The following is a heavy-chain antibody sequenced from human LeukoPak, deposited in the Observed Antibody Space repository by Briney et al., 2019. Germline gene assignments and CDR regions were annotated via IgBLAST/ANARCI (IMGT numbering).Heavy chain of an antibody. CDR1: GFTFSSYG. D-gene: IGHD6-19*01. CDR2: IWYDGSNK. Sequence: GGSLRLSCAASGFTFSSYGMHWVRQAPGKGLEWVAVIWYDGSNKYYADSVKGRFTISRDNSKNTLYLQMNSLRAEDTAVYYCARDPMLEWLVIRYGMDAWGQGTTVTVSS. CDR3: ARDPMLEWLVIRYGMDA. J-gene: IGHJ6*02. V-gene: IGHV3-33*01.